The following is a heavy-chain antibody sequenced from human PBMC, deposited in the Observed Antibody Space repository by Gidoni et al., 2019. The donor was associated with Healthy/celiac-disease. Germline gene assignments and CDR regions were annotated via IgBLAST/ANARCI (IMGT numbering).Heavy chain of an antibody. D-gene: IGHD6-13*01. CDR2: IYSGGST. CDR1: GFTVSSNY. J-gene: IGHJ3*02. CDR3: ARVSPFIAAAGAFDI. V-gene: IGHV3-66*01. Sequence: EVQLVESGGGLVQPGGSLRLSCAASGFTVSSNYMSWVRQAPGKGLEWVSVIYSGGSTYYADSVKGRFTISRDNSKNTLYLQMNSLRAEDTAVYYCARVSPFIAAAGAFDIWGQGTMVTVSS.